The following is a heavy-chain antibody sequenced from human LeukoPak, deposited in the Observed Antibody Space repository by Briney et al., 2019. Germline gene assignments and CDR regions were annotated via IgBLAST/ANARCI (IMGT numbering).Heavy chain of an antibody. CDR1: GVSISSGGYY. V-gene: IGHV4-31*03. CDR3: AREFYCSGGSCTRGGAT. J-gene: IGHJ5*02. CDR2: IYYSGST. Sequence: ASETLSLTCTVSGVSISSGGYYWSWIRQHPGKGLEWIGYIYYSGSTYYNPSLKSRVTISVDTSKNQFSLKLSSVTAADTAVYYCAREFYCSGGSCTRGGATWGQGTLVTVSS. D-gene: IGHD2-15*01.